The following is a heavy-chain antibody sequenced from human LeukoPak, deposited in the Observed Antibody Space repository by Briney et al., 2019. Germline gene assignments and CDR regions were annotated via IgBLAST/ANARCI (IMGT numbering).Heavy chain of an antibody. CDR1: GYTFTDYF. V-gene: IGHV1-2*02. CDR3: AREPPTVHPGRRRLGVLDI. D-gene: IGHD3-9*01. CDR2: ISPNSGNT. Sequence: ASVKVSCKTSGYTFTDYFIHWVRQAPGQGLEWMGWISPNSGNTNYAQKSQGRVTMTRDTSISTAYMELSSLTFDDTAMYYCAREPPTVHPGRRRLGVLDIWGQGTVITVSS. J-gene: IGHJ3*02.